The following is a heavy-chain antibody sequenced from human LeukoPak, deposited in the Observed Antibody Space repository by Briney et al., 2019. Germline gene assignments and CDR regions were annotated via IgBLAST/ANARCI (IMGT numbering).Heavy chain of an antibody. CDR3: AREGGPYRPLDY. CDR2: VNLQGST. J-gene: IGHJ4*02. Sequence: SGTLSLTCGVSGGSITNTNYWTWVRQPPGKGLEWIGEVNLQGSTNYNPSLMGRVAISVDTSENHISLQLTTVTAADTAVYYCAREGGPYRPLDYSGQGTLVTVSS. V-gene: IGHV4-4*02. CDR1: GGSITNTNY.